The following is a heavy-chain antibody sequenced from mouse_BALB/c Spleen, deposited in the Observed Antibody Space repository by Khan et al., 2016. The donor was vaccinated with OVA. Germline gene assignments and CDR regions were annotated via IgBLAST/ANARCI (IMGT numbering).Heavy chain of an antibody. Sequence: VQLQQSGAELMKPGASVKLSCTVSGFNIKDTYMHWVKQRPEQGLEWIGRIDPANGNTKYDPNFQGKATMTADTSSNTAYLQLSSLTSEDTAVYCCGYSLLLYAMDYWGQGTSVTVSS. D-gene: IGHD1-2*01. CDR2: IDPANGNT. CDR3: GYSLLLYAMDY. J-gene: IGHJ4*01. CDR1: GFNIKDTY. V-gene: IGHV14-3*02.